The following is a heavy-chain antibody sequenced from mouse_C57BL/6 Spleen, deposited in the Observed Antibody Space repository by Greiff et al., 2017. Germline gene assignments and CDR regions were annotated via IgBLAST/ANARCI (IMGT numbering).Heavy chain of an antibody. V-gene: IGHV1-9*01. J-gene: IGHJ3*01. CDR2: ILPGSGGT. CDR1: GYAFTSYW. CDR3: ARNEKDCWFDD. Sequence: VQLQQSGAELMRPGTSVKLSCKATGYAFTSYWIEWVKQRPGHGLEWIGVILPGSGGTNYNEKFKGKATLTADTSSSTAYMQLSSLTTEDSAIYFCARNEKDCWFDDWGQGTLVTVSA.